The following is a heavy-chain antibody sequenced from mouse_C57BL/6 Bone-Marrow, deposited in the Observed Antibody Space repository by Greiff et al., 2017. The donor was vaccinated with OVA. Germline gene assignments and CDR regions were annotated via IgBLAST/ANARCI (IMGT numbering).Heavy chain of an antibody. D-gene: IGHD1-1*01. V-gene: IGHV2-2*01. CDR1: GFSLTSYG. Sequence: VMLVESGPGLVQPSQSLSITCTVSGFSLTSYGVHWVRQSQGKGLEWLGVIWSGGSTDYNAAFISRLSISKDNSKSQVFFKMNSLQADDTAIYYCARNPPSYGSSYWYFDVWGTGTTVTVSS. CDR3: ARNPPSYGSSYWYFDV. CDR2: IWSGGST. J-gene: IGHJ1*03.